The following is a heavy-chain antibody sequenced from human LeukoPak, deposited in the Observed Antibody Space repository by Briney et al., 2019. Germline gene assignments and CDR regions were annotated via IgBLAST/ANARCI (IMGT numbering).Heavy chain of an antibody. Sequence: GGSLRLSCAASGFTFRNSWMSWVRQAPGKGLEWVANIEVDGSEKYYVDSVEGRFDISRDNAKNSLYLQMNSLRGEDTAVYYCARLYGSGRGFDPWGQGTLVTVSS. CDR2: IEVDGSEK. J-gene: IGHJ5*02. CDR3: ARLYGSGRGFDP. V-gene: IGHV3-7*01. CDR1: GFTFRNSW. D-gene: IGHD3-10*01.